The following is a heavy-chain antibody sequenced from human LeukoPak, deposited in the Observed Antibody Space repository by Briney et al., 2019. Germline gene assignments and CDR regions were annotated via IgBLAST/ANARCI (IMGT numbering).Heavy chain of an antibody. Sequence: SETLSLTCTVSGGSISSSRYYWVWIRQPPGKGLEWIGTIYYSGNTYYNPSLKSRVTISVDMSKNQFSLRLNSVTAADTAVYYCARHIFLGLARNPHWFDPWGQGTLVTVSS. CDR1: GGSISSSRYY. CDR2: IYYSGNT. V-gene: IGHV4-39*01. CDR3: ARHIFLGLARNPHWFDP. D-gene: IGHD6-19*01. J-gene: IGHJ5*02.